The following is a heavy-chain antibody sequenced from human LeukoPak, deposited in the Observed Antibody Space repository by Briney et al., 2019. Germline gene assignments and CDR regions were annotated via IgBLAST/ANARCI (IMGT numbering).Heavy chain of an antibody. J-gene: IGHJ4*02. V-gene: IGHV3-30*18. Sequence: PGGSLRLSCAASGFTFSSYGMHWVRQAPGKGLEWVAVISYDGSNKYYADSVKGRFTISRDNSKNTLYLQMNSLRAEDTAVYYCAKTHERHGDSHLIDYWGQGTLVTVSS. D-gene: IGHD4-17*01. CDR1: GFTFSSYG. CDR2: ISYDGSNK. CDR3: AKTHERHGDSHLIDY.